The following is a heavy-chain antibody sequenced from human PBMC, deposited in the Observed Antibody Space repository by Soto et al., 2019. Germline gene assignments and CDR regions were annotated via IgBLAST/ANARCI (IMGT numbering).Heavy chain of an antibody. D-gene: IGHD6-19*01. V-gene: IGHV3-23*01. CDR2: ISCCGGST. CDR1: GFNFKKFA. CDR3: AKADGEQWLVPHLDN. J-gene: IGHJ4*02. Sequence: EVQLLESGGGVVQPGGSLRLSCVASGFNFKKFAMAWVRQAPGEGLEWVSGISCCGGSTSYADSVKGRFSIARDDSKNTLSLQMNSLRVGDTAQYYCAKADGEQWLVPHLDNWGQGTLVTVS.